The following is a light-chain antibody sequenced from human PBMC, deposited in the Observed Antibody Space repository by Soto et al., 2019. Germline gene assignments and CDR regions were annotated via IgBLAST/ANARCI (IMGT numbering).Light chain of an antibody. V-gene: IGLV2-14*01. J-gene: IGLJ3*02. Sequence: QSVLTQPASVSGSPGQSITLSCTGTNSDVGDYNYVSWYQQHPGKAPKLMIYEVNNRPSGVSNRFSGSKSGNTASLTISGLQAEDEADYYCSSYTTSSTWVFGGGTKVTVL. CDR1: NSDVGDYNY. CDR2: EVN. CDR3: SSYTTSSTWV.